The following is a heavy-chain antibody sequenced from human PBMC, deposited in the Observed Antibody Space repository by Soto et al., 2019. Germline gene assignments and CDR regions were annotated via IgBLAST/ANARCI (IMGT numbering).Heavy chain of an antibody. Sequence: EVQLLESGGGLVQPGGSLRLSCAASGFTFSSYAMSWVRQAPGKGLEWVSAISGSGGSTYYADSVKGRFTISRDNSKNTLYLQMNSLRAEDTAVYYCAKDYVAGPTAADYFDSWGQGTLVTVSS. CDR3: AKDYVAGPTAADYFDS. J-gene: IGHJ4*02. V-gene: IGHV3-23*01. CDR1: GFTFSSYA. CDR2: ISGSGGST. D-gene: IGHD6-13*01.